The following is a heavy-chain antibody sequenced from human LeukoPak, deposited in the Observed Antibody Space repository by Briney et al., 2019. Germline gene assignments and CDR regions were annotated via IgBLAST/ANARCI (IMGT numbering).Heavy chain of an antibody. CDR3: ARGHYDSSGYTSDY. J-gene: IGHJ4*02. D-gene: IGHD3-22*01. CDR2: IATAGDT. V-gene: IGHV3-13*01. Sequence: GGSLRLSCAASGFSFSNYDMHWVRQTTGKGLEWVSAIATAGDTYYPGSVKGRFTISRENAKNSLYLQMNSLRAGDTAVYYCARGHYDSSGYTSDYWGQGTLVTVSS. CDR1: GFSFSNYD.